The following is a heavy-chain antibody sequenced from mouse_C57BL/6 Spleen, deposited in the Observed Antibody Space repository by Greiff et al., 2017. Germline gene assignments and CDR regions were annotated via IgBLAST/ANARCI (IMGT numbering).Heavy chain of an antibody. Sequence: VKLMESGAELVRPGTSVKVSCKASGYAFTNYLIEWVKQRPGQGLEWIGVINPGSGGTNYNEKFKGKATLTADKSSSTAYMQLSSLTSEDSAVYFCALYGNYENYFDYWGQGTTLTVSS. D-gene: IGHD2-1*01. CDR1: GYAFTNYL. J-gene: IGHJ2*01. V-gene: IGHV1-54*01. CDR3: ALYGNYENYFDY. CDR2: INPGSGGT.